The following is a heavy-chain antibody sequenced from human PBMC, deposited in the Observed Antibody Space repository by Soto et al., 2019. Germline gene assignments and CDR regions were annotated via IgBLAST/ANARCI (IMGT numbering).Heavy chain of an antibody. D-gene: IGHD3-3*01. CDR3: ARDRNYDFWSVYFIH. V-gene: IGHV1-2*02. Sequence: ASVKVSCKASGYTFTGYYMQWVRQAPGQGLEWMGWINPNSGGTNYAQNFQGRVTMTRDTSISTAYMELSRLRSDDTAVYYCARDRNYDFWSVYFIHWGQGKMVTVSS. CDR2: INPNSGGT. CDR1: GYTFTGYY. J-gene: IGHJ3*01.